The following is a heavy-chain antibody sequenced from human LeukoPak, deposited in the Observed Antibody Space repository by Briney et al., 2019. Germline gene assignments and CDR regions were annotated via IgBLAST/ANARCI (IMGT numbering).Heavy chain of an antibody. D-gene: IGHD3-3*01. J-gene: IGHJ6*03. CDR1: GYTFTSYY. Sequence: ASVKVSCKASGYTFTSYYMHWVRQAPGQGLEWMGIINPSGGSTSYAQKFQGRVTMTRDTSIVYMELSSLRSEDTAVYYCARGGGVVLRSYMDVWGKGTTVTISS. CDR2: INPSGGST. V-gene: IGHV1-46*01. CDR3: ARGGGVVLRSYMDV.